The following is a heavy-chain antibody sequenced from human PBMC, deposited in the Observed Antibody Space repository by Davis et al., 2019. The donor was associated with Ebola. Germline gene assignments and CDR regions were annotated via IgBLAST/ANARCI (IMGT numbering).Heavy chain of an antibody. Sequence: SLNLSCAASGFTFSSYGMHWVRQAPGKGLAWVAVIWFDGSNKYYADSVKGRFTISRDNSKNTLYLQMNSLRAEDTAVYYCARGSGWYTEYYFDYWGQGTLVTVSS. D-gene: IGHD6-19*01. CDR2: IWFDGSNK. CDR1: GFTFSSYG. V-gene: IGHV3-33*01. J-gene: IGHJ4*02. CDR3: ARGSGWYTEYYFDY.